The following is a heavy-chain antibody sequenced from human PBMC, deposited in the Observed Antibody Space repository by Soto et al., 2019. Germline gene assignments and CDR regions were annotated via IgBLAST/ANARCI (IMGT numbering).Heavy chain of an antibody. CDR3: ARVKGSGWYVAFDI. Sequence: GGSLRLSCAASGFTFSSYWMSWVRQAPGKGLEWVANIKQDGSEKYYVDSVKGRFTISRDNAKNSLYLQMNSLRAEDTAVYYCARVKGSGWYVAFDIWGQGTMVTVSS. CDR2: IKQDGSEK. J-gene: IGHJ3*02. CDR1: GFTFSSYW. V-gene: IGHV3-7*05. D-gene: IGHD6-19*01.